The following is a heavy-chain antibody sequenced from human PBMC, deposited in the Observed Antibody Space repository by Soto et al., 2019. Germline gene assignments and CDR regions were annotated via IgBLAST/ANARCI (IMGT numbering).Heavy chain of an antibody. CDR3: ARWDFRYGFDV. J-gene: IGHJ6*02. CDR1: GGSVKIPNHH. V-gene: IGHV4-61*01. Sequence: QVQLQGSGPGLVKPSETLSLTCTVSGGSVKIPNHHWHWIRQSPGKKLEWIGFIYHTGSTIYNPALSSRVAMSLDTSKNQFYLELTSVTAADTAIYSCARWDFRYGFDVWGQGTTVTVSS. CDR2: IYHTGST. D-gene: IGHD1-26*01.